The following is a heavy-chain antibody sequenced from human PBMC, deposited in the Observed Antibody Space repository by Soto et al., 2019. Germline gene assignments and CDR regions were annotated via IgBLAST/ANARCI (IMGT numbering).Heavy chain of an antibody. Sequence: GASVKVSCKASGYTFTSYYMHWVRQAPGQGLEWMGIINPSGGSTSYAQKFQGRVTMTRDTSTSTVYMELSSLRSEDTAVYYCARDKWRGAVAGDFDYWGQGTLVTVSS. V-gene: IGHV1-46*01. D-gene: IGHD6-19*01. CDR1: GYTFTSYY. CDR3: ARDKWRGAVAGDFDY. J-gene: IGHJ4*02. CDR2: INPSGGST.